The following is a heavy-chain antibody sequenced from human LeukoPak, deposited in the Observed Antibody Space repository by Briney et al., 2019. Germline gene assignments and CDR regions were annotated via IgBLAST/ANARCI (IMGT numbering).Heavy chain of an antibody. CDR1: GGSITTYF. Sequence: SETLSLTCTVSGGSITTYFWSWVRQPPGKGLEWIGYIYYIGSTNYNPSLKSRVTISVDTSKNQFSLKLSSVTAADTAVYYCASVRRDGYPFDYWGQGTLVTVSS. D-gene: IGHD5-24*01. V-gene: IGHV4-59*01. CDR2: IYYIGST. CDR3: ASVRRDGYPFDY. J-gene: IGHJ4*02.